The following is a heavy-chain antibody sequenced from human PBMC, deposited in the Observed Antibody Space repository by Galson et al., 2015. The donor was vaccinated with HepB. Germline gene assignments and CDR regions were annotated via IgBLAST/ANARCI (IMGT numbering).Heavy chain of an antibody. D-gene: IGHD2-8*02. CDR1: GFTFSSYS. V-gene: IGHV3-48*02. Sequence: SLRLSCAASGFTFSSYSTNWVRQAPGKGLEWVSYISSSSSTIYYADSVKGRFTISRDNAKNSLYLQMNSLRDEDTAVYYCARDTGSPEEEVDAFDIWGQGTMVTVSS. J-gene: IGHJ3*02. CDR3: ARDTGSPEEEVDAFDI. CDR2: ISSSSSTI.